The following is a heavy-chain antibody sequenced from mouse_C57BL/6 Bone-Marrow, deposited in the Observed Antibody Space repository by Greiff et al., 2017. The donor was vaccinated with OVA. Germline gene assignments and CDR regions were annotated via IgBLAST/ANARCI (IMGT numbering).Heavy chain of an antibody. CDR2: IDPANGNT. CDR3: ARRPYDYDRGVDY. V-gene: IGHV14-3*01. J-gene: IGHJ2*01. D-gene: IGHD2-4*01. CDR1: GFNIKNTY. Sequence: EVMLVESVAELVRPGASVKLSCTASGFNIKNTYMHWVKQRPEQGLEWIGRIDPANGNTKYAPKFQGKATITADTSSNTAYLQLSSLTSEDTAIYYCARRPYDYDRGVDYWGQGTTLTVSS.